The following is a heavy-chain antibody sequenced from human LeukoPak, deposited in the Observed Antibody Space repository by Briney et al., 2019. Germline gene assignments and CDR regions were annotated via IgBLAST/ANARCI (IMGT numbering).Heavy chain of an antibody. Sequence: PGGSLRLSCAASGFTFSSYWMSWVRQAPGKGLEWVANIKQDGSEKYYVDSVKGRFTISRDNAKNSLYLQTNSLRAEDTAVYYCAKDRTPRETIPLRWGQGTLVTVSS. D-gene: IGHD1-26*01. CDR3: AKDRTPRETIPLR. CDR1: GFTFSSYW. J-gene: IGHJ4*02. V-gene: IGHV3-7*01. CDR2: IKQDGSEK.